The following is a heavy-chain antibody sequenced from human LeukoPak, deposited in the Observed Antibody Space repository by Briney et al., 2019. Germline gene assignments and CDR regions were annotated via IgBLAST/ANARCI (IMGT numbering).Heavy chain of an antibody. D-gene: IGHD1-26*01. J-gene: IGHJ4*02. CDR1: GYTFSSFG. V-gene: IGHV3-48*02. CDR3: ARDLISGHYTFDY. Sequence: GGSLRLSCATDGYTFSSFGMNWVRQAPGKGLEWASYISSTSSTREYADSVKGRFTVSRDNAKKSLYLQMNSLRDDDTAVYYCARDLISGHYTFDYWGQGTLVTVSS. CDR2: ISSTSSTR.